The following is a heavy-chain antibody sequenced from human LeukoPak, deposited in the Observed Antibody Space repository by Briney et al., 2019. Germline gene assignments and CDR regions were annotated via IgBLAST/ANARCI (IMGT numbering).Heavy chain of an antibody. Sequence: SGPTLVNPTQTLTLTCTFSGCSLSTSGKRVSWIRQPQGKALEWLPRIDWDDDKFYSTSLKTRLTISKDTSKNQVVLTMTNMDPVDTAMYYCAREMVVAYSRISIDAFYIWGQGTMVTVSS. D-gene: IGHD3-22*01. V-gene: IGHV2-70*04. J-gene: IGHJ3*02. CDR3: AREMVVAYSRISIDAFYI. CDR1: GCSLSTSGKR. CDR2: IDWDDDK.